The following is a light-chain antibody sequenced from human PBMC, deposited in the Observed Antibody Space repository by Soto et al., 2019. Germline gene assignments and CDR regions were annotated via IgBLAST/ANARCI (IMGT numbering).Light chain of an antibody. V-gene: IGKV1-5*01. CDR1: QSIDRW. CDR3: QHYDTYST. CDR2: DAT. J-gene: IGKJ1*01. Sequence: DIQMTQPPSTLYASVGDRVTITCRASQSIDRWLAWYQQKPGKAPKVLIWDATTLHRGVPSRFSGSGSGTEFTLTISSLQPDDFATYYCQHYDTYSTFGQGTKVDI.